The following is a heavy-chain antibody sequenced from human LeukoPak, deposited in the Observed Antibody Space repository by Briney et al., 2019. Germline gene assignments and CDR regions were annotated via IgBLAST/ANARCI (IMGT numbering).Heavy chain of an antibody. V-gene: IGHV3-30*18. D-gene: IGHD3-10*01. J-gene: IGHJ4*02. Sequence: GRTLTLSCAASGFTFSSYGMHWIRQAPGKGLEWVADISYNGSNKYYADSVKGRFTISRDNSKNPLYLQMNSLRAEDTAVYSCAKDYYYGSYWGQGTLVTVSS. CDR1: GFTFSSYG. CDR3: AKDYYYGSY. CDR2: ISYNGSNK.